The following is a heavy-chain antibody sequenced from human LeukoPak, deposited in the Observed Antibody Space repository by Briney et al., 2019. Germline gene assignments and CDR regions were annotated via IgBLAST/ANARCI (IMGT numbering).Heavy chain of an antibody. J-gene: IGHJ6*02. CDR1: GYTFTGYY. D-gene: IGHD2-2*02. CDR2: INPNSGGT. CDR3: ARDLLNCSSTSCYTVFHYYGMDV. Sequence: ASVKVSCKASGYTFTGYYMHWVRQAPGQGLEWMGWINPNSGGTNYAQKFQGRVTMTRDTSTSTVYMELSSLRSEDTAVYYRARDLLNCSSTSCYTVFHYYGMDVWGQGTTVTVSS. V-gene: IGHV1-2*02.